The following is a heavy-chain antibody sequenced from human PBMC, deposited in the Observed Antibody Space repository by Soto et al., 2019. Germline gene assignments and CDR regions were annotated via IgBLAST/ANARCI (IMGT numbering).Heavy chain of an antibody. CDR1: GYTFTSYD. Sequence: ASVKVSCKASGYTFTSYDINWVRQATGQGLEWMGWMNPNSGNTGYAQKFQGRVTMTRNTSISTAYMELSSLRSEDTAVYYCARVAYCSGGSCLYYYYYMDVWGKGTTVTVSS. CDR2: MNPNSGNT. V-gene: IGHV1-8*01. J-gene: IGHJ6*03. D-gene: IGHD2-15*01. CDR3: ARVAYCSGGSCLYYYYYMDV.